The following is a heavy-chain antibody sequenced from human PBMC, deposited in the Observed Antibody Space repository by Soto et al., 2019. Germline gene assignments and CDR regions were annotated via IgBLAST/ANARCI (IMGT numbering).Heavy chain of an antibody. CDR1: GFTFTKYS. CDR2: TSYSGETK. J-gene: IGHJ4*02. D-gene: IGHD2-15*01. V-gene: IGHV3-48*02. CDR3: VRGVVVVVGSTAENFDH. Sequence: GGSLRLSCVTSGFTFTKYSMNWVRQAPGKGLEWVSYTSYSGETKYYADSLKGRYAISRDDAKNSVYLQMNSLRDEDTAFYYCVRGVVVVVGSTAENFDHWGQGTLVTVSS.